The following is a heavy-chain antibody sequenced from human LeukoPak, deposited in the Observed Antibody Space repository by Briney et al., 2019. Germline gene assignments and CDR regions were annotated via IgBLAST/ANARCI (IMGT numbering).Heavy chain of an antibody. V-gene: IGHV1-2*02. J-gene: IGHJ4*02. D-gene: IGHD3-16*01. CDR1: GYTFTGYY. CDR3: AGDNDSRDPPHFDY. CDR2: INPNSGGT. Sequence: GASVKVSCKASGYTFTGYYMHWVRQAPGQGLEWMGWINPNSGGTNYAQKFQGRVTMTRDTSISTAYMELSRLRSDDTAVYYCAGDNDSRDPPHFDYWGQGTLVTVSS.